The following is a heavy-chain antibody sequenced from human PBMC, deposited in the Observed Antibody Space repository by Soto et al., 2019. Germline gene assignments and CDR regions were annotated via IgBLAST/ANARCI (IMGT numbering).Heavy chain of an antibody. CDR1: GFSLTTDRVG. J-gene: IGHJ4*02. CDR2: IYWADTK. D-gene: IGHD1-26*01. CDR3: AHAYGGRSLY. Sequence: QITLKESGPTLVKPTQTLTLTCTFSGFSLTTDRVGVGWIRQPPGEALEWLAVIYWADTKTYRPSLGSRLTITKDTSKNQAALTMTNMDSLDTAKYYCAHAYGGRSLYWGQGTLVTVSS. V-gene: IGHV2-5*02.